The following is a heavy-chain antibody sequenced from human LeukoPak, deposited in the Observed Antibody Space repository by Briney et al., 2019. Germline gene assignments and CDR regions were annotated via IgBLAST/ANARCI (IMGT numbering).Heavy chain of an antibody. CDR1: GGSISSSSYY. J-gene: IGHJ6*02. D-gene: IGHD1-1*01. Sequence: PSETLSLTCTVSGGSISSSSYYWGWIRQPPGEGPDWIGSISYSGRTHYNPSLKSRVSISVDTSKNQFSLNLSSVTAADTAVYYCARKKTGATNGLDVWGQGTTVTVSS. CDR2: ISYSGRT. V-gene: IGHV4-39*01. CDR3: ARKKTGATNGLDV.